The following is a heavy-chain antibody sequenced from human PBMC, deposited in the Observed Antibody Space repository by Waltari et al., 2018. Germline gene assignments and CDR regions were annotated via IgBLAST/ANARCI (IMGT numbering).Heavy chain of an antibody. CDR1: GGSFSGYY. J-gene: IGHJ5*02. D-gene: IGHD3-3*01. V-gene: IGHV4-34*01. CDR3: ARGRPSTIFGVVIRFDP. Sequence: QVQLQQWGAGLLKPSETLSLTCAVYGGSFSGYYWSWIRQPPGKGLEWIGEINHSGSTNSIPSLKSRVTISVDTSKNQFSLKLSSVTAADTAVYYCARGRPSTIFGVVIRFDPWGQGTLVTVSS. CDR2: INHSGST.